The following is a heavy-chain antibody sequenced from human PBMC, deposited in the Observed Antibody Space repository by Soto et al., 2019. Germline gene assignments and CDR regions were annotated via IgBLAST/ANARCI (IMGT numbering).Heavy chain of an antibody. Sequence: QMQLEESGGGVVQPGRSLRLSCVASGFTFSHYGMHWVRQAPGKGLEWVAVIWHHGGNKYYADSVKGRFTISRDNARNTLYLQMNSLRGEDTGVYSCVSDETQLERRHWYREDVGGGWTTVIVSS. CDR3: VSDETQLERRHWYREDV. CDR2: IWHHGGNK. CDR1: GFTFSHYG. J-gene: IGHJ6*04. D-gene: IGHD1-1*01. V-gene: IGHV3-33*01.